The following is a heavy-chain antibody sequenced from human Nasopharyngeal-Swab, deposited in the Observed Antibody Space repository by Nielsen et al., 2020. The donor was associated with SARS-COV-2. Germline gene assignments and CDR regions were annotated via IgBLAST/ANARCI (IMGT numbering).Heavy chain of an antibody. Sequence: ESLKISCAVYGGSFSGYYWSWIRQPPGKGLEWIGEINHSGSTNYNPSLKSRVTISVGTSKNQFSLRLSSVTAADTAVYYCARGVTYYDFWSGYYKVDWFDPWGQGTLVTVSS. D-gene: IGHD3-3*01. V-gene: IGHV4-34*01. CDR2: INHSGST. J-gene: IGHJ5*02. CDR3: ARGVTYYDFWSGYYKVDWFDP. CDR1: GGSFSGYY.